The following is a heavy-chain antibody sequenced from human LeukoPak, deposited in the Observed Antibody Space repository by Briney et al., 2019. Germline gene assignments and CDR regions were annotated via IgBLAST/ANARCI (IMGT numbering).Heavy chain of an antibody. J-gene: IGHJ4*02. D-gene: IGHD2-2*01. CDR1: GYTLTELS. CDR2: FDPEDGET. Sequence: ASVKVSCKVSGYTLTELSMHWVRQAPGKGLEWMGGFDPEDGETIYAQKFQGRVTMTEDTSTDTAYMELSSLRSEDTAVYYCATVGYRYCSSTSCYPFDYWGPGTQVTVSS. V-gene: IGHV1-24*01. CDR3: ATVGYRYCSSTSCYPFDY.